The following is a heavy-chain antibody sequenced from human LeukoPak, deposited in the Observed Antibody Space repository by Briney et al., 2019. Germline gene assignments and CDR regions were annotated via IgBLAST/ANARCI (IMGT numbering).Heavy chain of an antibody. D-gene: IGHD2-21*01. J-gene: IGHJ4*02. CDR1: GFIFNKAW. Sequence: GGSLRLSCAASGFIFNKAWMNWVRQAPGEGAEWVGRIKSNNDVRTTDYASPVEGRFIISRHDSKNTIYLQMNRLIIDDTAISYCTPVMVEDRGFWGQGTLVTVSS. CDR3: TPVMVEDRGF. CDR2: IKSNNDVRTT. V-gene: IGHV3-15*01.